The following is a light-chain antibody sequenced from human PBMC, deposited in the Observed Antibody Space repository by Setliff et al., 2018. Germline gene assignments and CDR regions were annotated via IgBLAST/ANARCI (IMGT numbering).Light chain of an antibody. Sequence: NFMLTQPHSVSESPGKTVTISCTRTSDSIATGSVQWYQQRPGSSPTTVIYEDNQRPSGVPDRFSGSIDSSSNSASLTISGLETEDEADYYCQSYDTSNQVIFGGGTQRTV. J-gene: IGLJ2*01. V-gene: IGLV6-57*01. CDR2: EDN. CDR3: QSYDTSNQVI. CDR1: SDSIATGS.